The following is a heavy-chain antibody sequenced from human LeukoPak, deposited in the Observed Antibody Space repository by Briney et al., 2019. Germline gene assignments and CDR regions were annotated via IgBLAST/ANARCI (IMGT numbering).Heavy chain of an antibody. D-gene: IGHD2-21*01. CDR1: GGSFSGYY. CDR3: AREFVQGSSLPYFDC. CDR2: IHHSGST. J-gene: IGHJ4*02. Sequence: SETLSLTCAVYGGSFSGYYWSWIRQPPGKGLEWVGEIHHSGSTNSNPSLKSRATISVDKSKNQFSLRLNSVTAADTAVYYCAREFVQGSSLPYFDCWGQGTLVTVSS. V-gene: IGHV4-34*01.